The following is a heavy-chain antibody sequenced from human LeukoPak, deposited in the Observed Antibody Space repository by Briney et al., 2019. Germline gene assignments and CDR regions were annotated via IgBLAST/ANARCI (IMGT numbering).Heavy chain of an antibody. J-gene: IGHJ4*02. CDR2: ISWNSGSI. Sequence: GGSLRLSCAASGFTFDDYAMHWVRQAPGKGLEWVSGISWNSGSIGYADSVKARFTISRDNAKNSLYLQMNSLRAEGTALYYCAKDMVHDYGDYVTFDYWGQGTLVTVSS. CDR1: GFTFDDYA. D-gene: IGHD4-17*01. CDR3: AKDMVHDYGDYVTFDY. V-gene: IGHV3-9*01.